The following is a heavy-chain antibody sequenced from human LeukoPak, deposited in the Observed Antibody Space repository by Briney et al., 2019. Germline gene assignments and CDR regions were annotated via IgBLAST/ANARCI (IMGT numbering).Heavy chain of an antibody. J-gene: IGHJ4*02. CDR2: ISSSSSYI. V-gene: IGHV3-21*01. CDR3: ARETHSRYGGNENDY. Sequence: GGSLRLSCAASGFTFSSYSMNWVRQAPGKGLEWVSSISSSSSYIYYADSVKGRFTISRDNAKNSLYLQMNSLRAEDTAVYYCARETHSRYGGNENDYWGQGTLVTVSS. D-gene: IGHD4-23*01. CDR1: GFTFSSYS.